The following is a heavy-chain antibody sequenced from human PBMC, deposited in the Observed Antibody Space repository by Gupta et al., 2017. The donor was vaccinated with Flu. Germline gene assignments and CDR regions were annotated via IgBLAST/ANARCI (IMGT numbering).Heavy chain of an antibody. V-gene: IGHV1-18*01. CDR1: GYTFITYG. J-gene: IGHJ4*02. CDR2: ISAYKGKK. Sequence: QVQLVQSGAEVKKPGASVKVSCKASGYTFITYGISWVRKAPGQGLEWMGWISAYKGKKKHAQKLRGTVTMTTDTSKNTAYIVLPGLRSDDTAGYYCAREEYSGGGADYWGQGTLVTVSS. D-gene: IGHD1-26*01. CDR3: AREEYSGGGADY.